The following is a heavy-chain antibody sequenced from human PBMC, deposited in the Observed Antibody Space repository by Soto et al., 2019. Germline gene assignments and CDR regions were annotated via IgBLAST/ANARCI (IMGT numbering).Heavy chain of an antibody. J-gene: IGHJ4*02. Sequence: SETLSLTCTVSGGSISSGDYYWSWIRQPPGKGLEWIGYIYYSGSTYYNPSLKSRVTISVYTSKNQFSLKLSSVTAADTAVYYCASFIEQLVLSSLGYFDYWGQGTLVTVSS. CDR2: IYYSGST. V-gene: IGHV4-30-4*01. CDR3: ASFIEQLVLSSLGYFDY. CDR1: GGSISSGDYY. D-gene: IGHD6-6*01.